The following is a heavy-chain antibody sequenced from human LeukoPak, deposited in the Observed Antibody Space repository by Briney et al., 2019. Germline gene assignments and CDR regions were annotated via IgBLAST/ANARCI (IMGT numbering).Heavy chain of an antibody. CDR2: IIPIFGTE. D-gene: IGHD2-2*01. J-gene: IGHJ6*03. CDR1: GGTFSSYA. CDR3: AGSWYVVVPVYYYYMDV. V-gene: IGHV1-69*01. Sequence: GASVKVSCKASGGTFSSYAISWVRQAPGQGLEWMGGIIPIFGTENYAQKFQGRVTITADETTSTAYMELSSLRSEDTAVYYCAGSWYVVVPVYYYYMDVWGKGTTVTVSS.